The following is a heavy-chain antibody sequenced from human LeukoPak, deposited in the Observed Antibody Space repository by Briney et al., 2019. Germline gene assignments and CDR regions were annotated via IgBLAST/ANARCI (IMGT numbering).Heavy chain of an antibody. CDR1: GFTFSSDA. D-gene: IGHD6-13*01. V-gene: IGHV3-23*01. CDR3: AKKGSTWHFAY. CDR2: ISGSGDNT. Sequence: PGGSLRLSCAASGFTFSSDAMIWVRQAPGKGLDWVSAISGSGDNTFYADSVKGRFTISRDNSKNTLYPQMHTLRAEDTAVYYCAKKGSTWHFAYWGQGTLVTVSS. J-gene: IGHJ4*02.